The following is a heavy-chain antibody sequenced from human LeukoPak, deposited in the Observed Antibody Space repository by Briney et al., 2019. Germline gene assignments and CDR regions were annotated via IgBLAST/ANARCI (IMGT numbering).Heavy chain of an antibody. Sequence: KTSETLSLTCTVSGSSISSFYWSWIRQPPGKGLEWIGYIYSSGSTNYNPSLESPVTISVDTSKNQFSLKMSSVTAADTAVYYCARLGRGSSGYYYFDYWGQGALVTVSS. CDR1: GSSISSFY. J-gene: IGHJ4*02. V-gene: IGHV4-4*08. CDR2: IYSSGST. D-gene: IGHD6-19*01. CDR3: ARLGRGSSGYYYFDY.